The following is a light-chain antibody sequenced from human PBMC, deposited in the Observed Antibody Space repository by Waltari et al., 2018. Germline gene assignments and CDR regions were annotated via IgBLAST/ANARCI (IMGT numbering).Light chain of an antibody. Sequence: DIVMTQSPDSLAVSLGERATINCQPRQSVLYSSNNKNYLAWYQQKPGQPPKLLISWPSTRESGFPDRFIGSGSGTDFTLTISSLQAEDVAVYYCQQYYSTLYTFGQGTKLEIK. CDR3: QQYYSTLYT. CDR1: QSVLYSSNNKNY. V-gene: IGKV4-1*01. CDR2: WPS. J-gene: IGKJ2*01.